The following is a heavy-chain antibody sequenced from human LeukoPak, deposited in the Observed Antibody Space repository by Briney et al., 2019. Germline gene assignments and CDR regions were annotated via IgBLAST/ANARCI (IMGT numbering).Heavy chain of an antibody. V-gene: IGHV3-23*01. CDR1: GFIFSSYA. J-gene: IGHJ3*02. CDR3: AKSLLTTATGTGRAFDI. Sequence: GGSLRLSCAASGFIFSSYAMSWVRQAPGKGLEWVSGISAGADVIFYADPVKGRFSISRDNSKNTLYLQMNSLRAEDSAEYYCAKSLLTTATGTGRAFDIWGQGTMVTVSA. CDR2: ISAGADVI. D-gene: IGHD1-1*01.